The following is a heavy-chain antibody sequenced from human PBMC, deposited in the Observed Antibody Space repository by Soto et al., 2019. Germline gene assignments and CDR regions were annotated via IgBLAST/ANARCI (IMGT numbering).Heavy chain of an antibody. Sequence: GGSLRLSCAASGFTFDDYAMHWVRQAPGKGLEWVSGISWNSGSIGYADSVKGRFTISRDNAKNSLYLQMNSLRAEDTALYYCAKDKAGCSGGSCYHFDYWGQGTLVTVSS. CDR1: GFTFDDYA. D-gene: IGHD2-15*01. CDR3: AKDKAGCSGGSCYHFDY. J-gene: IGHJ4*02. V-gene: IGHV3-9*01. CDR2: ISWNSGSI.